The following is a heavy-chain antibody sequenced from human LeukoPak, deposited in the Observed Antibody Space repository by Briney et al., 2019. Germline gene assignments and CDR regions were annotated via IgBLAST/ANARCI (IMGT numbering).Heavy chain of an antibody. D-gene: IGHD3-22*01. CDR2: IYTSGST. V-gene: IGHV4-61*02. Sequence: SETLSLTCTVSGGSISSGSYYWRWIRQPAGKGLEWIGRIYTSGSTNYNPSLKSRVTISVDTSKNQFSLKLSSVTAADTAVYYCARSRHDSSGYYADAFDIWGQGTMVTVSS. CDR3: ARSRHDSSGYYADAFDI. CDR1: GGSISSGSYY. J-gene: IGHJ3*02.